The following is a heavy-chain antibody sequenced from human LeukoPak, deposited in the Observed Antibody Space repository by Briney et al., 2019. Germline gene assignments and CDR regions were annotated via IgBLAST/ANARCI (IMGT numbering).Heavy chain of an antibody. D-gene: IGHD3-3*01. V-gene: IGHV3-15*05. CDR3: TTGGGVLRFL. Sequence: TGGSLRLSCVAYGITFSNAWLSWVRQSPGKGLEWLGRIKSKIDGATTDYIEPVKGRFTISRDDSRNTLYLQMNSLKIEDTALYYCTTGGGVLRFLGGQGTLVTVSS. J-gene: IGHJ4*02. CDR2: IKSKIDGATT. CDR1: GITFSNAW.